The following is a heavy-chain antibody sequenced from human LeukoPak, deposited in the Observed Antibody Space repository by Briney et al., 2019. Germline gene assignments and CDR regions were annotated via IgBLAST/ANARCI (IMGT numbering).Heavy chain of an antibody. V-gene: IGHV4-30-4*08. Sequence: PSETLSLTCTVSGGSISSSSYYWGWIRQPPGKGLEWIGYIYYSGSTYYNPSLKSRVTISVDTSKNQFSLKLSSVTAADTAVYYCARGANKYSDMGVDGLDWFDPWGQGTLVTVSS. CDR1: GGSISSSSYY. CDR2: IYYSGST. J-gene: IGHJ5*02. D-gene: IGHD1-26*01. CDR3: ARGANKYSDMGVDGLDWFDP.